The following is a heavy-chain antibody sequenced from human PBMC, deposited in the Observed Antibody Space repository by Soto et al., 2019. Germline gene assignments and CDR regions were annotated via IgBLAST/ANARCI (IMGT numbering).Heavy chain of an antibody. CDR1: GGSISSGGYY. J-gene: IGHJ4*02. CDR3: ARGGGYSYDIGEYFDY. D-gene: IGHD5-18*01. Sequence: SETQSLTCTVSGGSISSGGYYWSWIRQHPGKGLEWIGYIYYSGSTYYNPSLKSRVTISVDTSKNQFSLKLSSVTAADTAVYYCARGGGYSYDIGEYFDYWGQGTLVTVSS. V-gene: IGHV4-31*03. CDR2: IYYSGST.